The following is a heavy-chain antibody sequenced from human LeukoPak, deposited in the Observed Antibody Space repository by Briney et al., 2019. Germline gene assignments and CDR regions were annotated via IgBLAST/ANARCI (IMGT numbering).Heavy chain of an antibody. CDR2: IYPGDSDT. CDR1: GYSFTSYW. D-gene: IGHD3-3*01. J-gene: IGHJ4*02. V-gene: IGHV5-51*01. CDR3: ARRAYYDFWSGSSPSHFDY. Sequence: GESLKISCKGSGYSFTSYWIGWVRQMPGKGLEWMGIIYPGDSDTRYSPSFQGQVTISADKSISTAYLQWSSLEASDTAMYYCARRAYYDFWSGSSPSHFDYWGQGTLVTVSS.